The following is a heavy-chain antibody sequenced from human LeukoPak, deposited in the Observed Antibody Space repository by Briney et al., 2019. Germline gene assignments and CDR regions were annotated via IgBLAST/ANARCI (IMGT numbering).Heavy chain of an antibody. CDR1: GGTFSSYA. Sequence: ASVKVSCKASGGTFSSYAISWVRQAPGQGLEWMGGIIPIFGTANYAQKFQGRVTITADESTSTAYMELSSLRSEDTAVYYCARDVFTMVRGALGYWGQRTLVTVSS. V-gene: IGHV1-69*13. CDR3: ARDVFTMVRGALGY. CDR2: IIPIFGTA. J-gene: IGHJ4*02. D-gene: IGHD3-10*01.